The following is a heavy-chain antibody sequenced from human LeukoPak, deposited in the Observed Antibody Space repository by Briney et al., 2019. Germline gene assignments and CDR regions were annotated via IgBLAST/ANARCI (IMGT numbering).Heavy chain of an antibody. V-gene: IGHV3-33*01. CDR2: IWYDGSNK. D-gene: IGHD2-15*01. CDR1: GFTFSSYG. Sequence: PGRSLRLSCAASGFTFSSYGMHWVRQAPGKGLEWVAVIWYDGSNKYYADSVKGRFTISRDNSKNTLYLQMNSLRAEDTAVHYCARAKAYCSGGSCYSDYYYGMDVWGKGTTVTVSS. J-gene: IGHJ6*04. CDR3: ARAKAYCSGGSCYSDYYYGMDV.